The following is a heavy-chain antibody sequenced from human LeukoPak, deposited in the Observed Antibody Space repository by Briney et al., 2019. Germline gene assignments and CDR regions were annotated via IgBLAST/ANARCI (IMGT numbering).Heavy chain of an antibody. V-gene: IGHV3-21*04. CDR1: GFTFSSYS. CDR3: AKSPPPRRSPAGGKSGHKYYFDY. D-gene: IGHD3-10*01. J-gene: IGHJ4*02. CDR2: ISSSSSYI. Sequence: GGSLRLSCAASGFTFSSYSMTWVRQAPGKGLEWVSSISSSSSYIYYADSVKGRFTISRDNAKNSLYLQMNSLRAEDTAVYYCAKSPPPRRSPAGGKSGHKYYFDYWGQGTLVTVSS.